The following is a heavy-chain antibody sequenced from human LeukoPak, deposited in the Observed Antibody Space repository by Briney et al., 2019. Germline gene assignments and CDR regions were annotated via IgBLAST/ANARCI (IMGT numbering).Heavy chain of an antibody. V-gene: IGHV3-53*01. CDR2: IHSGGST. Sequence: GGSLRLSCAASGFTVSSNYMSWVRQAPGKGLEWVSVIHSGGSTYYADSVKGRFTISRDNSKNTLYLQMNSLRAEDTAVYYCARKVGLRYFDGAYYMDVWGKGTTVTVSS. CDR3: ARKVGLRYFDGAYYMDV. D-gene: IGHD3-9*01. CDR1: GFTVSSNY. J-gene: IGHJ6*03.